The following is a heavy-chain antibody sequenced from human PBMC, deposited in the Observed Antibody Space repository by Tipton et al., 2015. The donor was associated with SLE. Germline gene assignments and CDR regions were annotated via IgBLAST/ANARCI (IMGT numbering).Heavy chain of an antibody. J-gene: IGHJ4*02. V-gene: IGHV4-4*07. CDR2: IYTSGST. CDR1: GGSISSYY. Sequence: TLSLTCTVSGGSISSYYWSWIRQPAGKGLEWIGRIYTSGSTNYHPSLKSRVTMSVDTSKNQFSLKLSSVTAADTAVYYCARWGGYCGGDCYSYWGQGTLVTVSS. CDR3: ARWGGYCGGDCYSY. D-gene: IGHD2-21*01.